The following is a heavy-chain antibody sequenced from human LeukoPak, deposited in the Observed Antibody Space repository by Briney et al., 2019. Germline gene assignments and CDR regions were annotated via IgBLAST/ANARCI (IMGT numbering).Heavy chain of an antibody. CDR1: GGSISSSSYY. V-gene: IGHV4-39*07. CDR2: IYYSGST. J-gene: IGHJ6*03. D-gene: IGHD2/OR15-2a*01. Sequence: ASETLSLTCTVSGGSISSSSYYWGWIRQPPGKGLKWIWSIYYSGSTYYNPSLKSRVTISVDTSKNQFSLKLSSVTAADTAVFFCARFVLVRGPMEYYYYNMDVWGRGTTVIVSS. CDR3: ARFVLVRGPMEYYYYNMDV.